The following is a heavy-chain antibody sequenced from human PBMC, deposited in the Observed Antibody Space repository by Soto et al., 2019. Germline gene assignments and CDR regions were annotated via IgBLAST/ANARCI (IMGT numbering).Heavy chain of an antibody. Sequence: QVHLVQSGAEVKKPGASVKVSCNSSGYTFTTYGVAWVRQVPGQGLEWMGWISGHNGKTSYAQSFQDRVTMTTDTSTSTAYMELRSLRSDDTAVYFCARERPLEDSPLADAFDVWGQGTRVTVSS. CDR2: ISGHNGKT. CDR3: ARERPLEDSPLADAFDV. V-gene: IGHV1-18*01. CDR1: GYTFTTYG. J-gene: IGHJ3*01. D-gene: IGHD1-1*01.